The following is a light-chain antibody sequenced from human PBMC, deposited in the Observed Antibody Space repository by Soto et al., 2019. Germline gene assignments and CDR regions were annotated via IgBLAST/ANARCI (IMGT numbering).Light chain of an antibody. CDR1: QSVRNSH. Sequence: EIVLTHSPGTLSLSPLEIATLSFRSSQSVRNSHLAWYQQKPGQAPRLLIYGASTRATGIPARFSGSGSGTEFTLTISSLQSEDFAVYYCQQYNNWPPWKFGQGTKVDIK. CDR2: GAS. CDR3: QQYNNWPPWK. V-gene: IGKV3-15*01. J-gene: IGKJ1*01.